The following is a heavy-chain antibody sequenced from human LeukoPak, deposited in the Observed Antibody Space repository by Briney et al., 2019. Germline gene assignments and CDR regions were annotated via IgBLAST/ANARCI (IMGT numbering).Heavy chain of an antibody. CDR1: GGSISSGGYS. CDR3: ARVYSGYENDAFDI. D-gene: IGHD5-12*01. J-gene: IGHJ3*02. V-gene: IGHV4-30-2*01. Sequence: SETLSLTCAVSGGSISSGGYSWSWIRQPPGKGLEWIGYIYHSGSTYYNPSLKSRVTISVDRSKNQFSLKLSSVTAADTAVYYCARVYSGYENDAFDIWGQGTMVTVSS. CDR2: IYHSGST.